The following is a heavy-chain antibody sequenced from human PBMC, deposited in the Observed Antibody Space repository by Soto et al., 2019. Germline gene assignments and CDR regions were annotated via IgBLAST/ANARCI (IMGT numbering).Heavy chain of an antibody. D-gene: IGHD6-19*01. J-gene: IGHJ4*02. V-gene: IGHV3-30*18. CDR2: ISYDGSNK. CDR1: GFTFSSYG. CDR3: AKANAIRAVAGYYFDY. Sequence: GGSLRLSCAASGFTFSSYGMHWVRQAPGKGLEWVAVISYDGSNKYYADSVKGRFTISRDNSKNTLYLQMNSLRAEDTAVYYCAKANAIRAVAGYYFDYWGQGTLVTVSS.